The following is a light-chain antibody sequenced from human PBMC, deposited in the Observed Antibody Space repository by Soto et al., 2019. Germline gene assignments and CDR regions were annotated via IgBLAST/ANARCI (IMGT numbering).Light chain of an antibody. Sequence: EIVLTQSPATLSSFPGDRVTLSCRASQYINTRLAWYQHRPGQAPRLLIYGASTRATGIPARFSGSGSGTEFTLTISSLEPEDFAVYYCQQRSNWTLTFGGGTKVDIK. V-gene: IGKV3-11*01. CDR1: QYINTR. J-gene: IGKJ4*01. CDR3: QQRSNWTLT. CDR2: GAS.